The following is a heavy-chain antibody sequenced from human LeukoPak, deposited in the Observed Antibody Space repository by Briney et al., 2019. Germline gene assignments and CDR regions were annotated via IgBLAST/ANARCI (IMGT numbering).Heavy chain of an antibody. J-gene: IGHJ3*02. CDR1: GFTFSSYE. D-gene: IGHD3-22*01. Sequence: GGSLRLSCAAFGFTFSSYEMNWVRQAPGKGLEWVSYISSSGSTIYYADSVKGRFTISRDNAKNSLYLQMNSLRAEDTAVYYCARDGYFSTSKSSGGAFDIWGQGTMVTVSS. CDR2: ISSSGSTI. CDR3: ARDGYFSTSKSSGGAFDI. V-gene: IGHV3-48*03.